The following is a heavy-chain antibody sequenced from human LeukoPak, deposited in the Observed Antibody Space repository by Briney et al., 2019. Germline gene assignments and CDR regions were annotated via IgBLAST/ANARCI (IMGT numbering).Heavy chain of an antibody. J-gene: IGHJ4*02. Sequence: GGSLRLSCAASGFTFSDHYMDWVRQAPGKGLEWVGRTRNKANSYTTEYAASVKGRFTISRDDSKNSLYLQMNSLKTEDTAVYYCARGDGFWSGYLFDYWGQGTLVTVSS. CDR3: ARGDGFWSGYLFDY. CDR2: TRNKANSYTT. V-gene: IGHV3-72*01. D-gene: IGHD3-3*01. CDR1: GFTFSDHY.